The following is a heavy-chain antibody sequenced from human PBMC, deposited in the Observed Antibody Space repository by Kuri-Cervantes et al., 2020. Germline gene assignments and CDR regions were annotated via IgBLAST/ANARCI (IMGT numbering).Heavy chain of an antibody. CDR3: AAGFWSGYSYYYYYMDV. CDR1: GYTFTSYG. D-gene: IGHD3-3*01. CDR2: ISAYNGNT. Sequence: ASVKVSCKASGYTFTSYGISWVRQAPGQGLEWMGWISAYNGNTNYAQKLQGRVTITTDTSTSTAYMELRSLGSDDTAVYYCAAGFWSGYSYYYYYMDVWGKGTTVTVSS. V-gene: IGHV1-18*01. J-gene: IGHJ6*03.